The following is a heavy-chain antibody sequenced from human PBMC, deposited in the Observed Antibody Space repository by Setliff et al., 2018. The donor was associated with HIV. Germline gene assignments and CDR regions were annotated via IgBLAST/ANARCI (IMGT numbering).Heavy chain of an antibody. CDR2: IKQDGSEE. CDR3: VRDLAATNMVRGRLYHYYYMDV. J-gene: IGHJ6*03. Sequence: LRLSCAVSGFTLSSSWMNWVRQAPGKGLEWVANIKQDGSEEYYADSVKGRFTISRDFSKDVLYLQMHSLKTEDTAVYFCVRDLAATNMVRGRLYHYYYMDVWGKGTTVTVSS. V-gene: IGHV3-7*03. D-gene: IGHD3-10*01. CDR1: GFTLSSSW.